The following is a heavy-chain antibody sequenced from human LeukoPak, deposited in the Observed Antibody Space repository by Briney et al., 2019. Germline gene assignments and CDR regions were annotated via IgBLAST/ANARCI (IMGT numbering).Heavy chain of an antibody. Sequence: SETLSLTCAVFGGSFSGYYWSWIRQPPGKGLDWIGEINHSGSTNYNPSLKSRVTISVDTSKNQFSLELSSVTAADTAVYYCARSRSWYDAFPVYWGQGTLVTVSS. V-gene: IGHV4-34*01. CDR3: ARSRSWYDAFPVY. J-gene: IGHJ4*02. CDR1: GGSFSGYY. D-gene: IGHD1-1*01. CDR2: INHSGST.